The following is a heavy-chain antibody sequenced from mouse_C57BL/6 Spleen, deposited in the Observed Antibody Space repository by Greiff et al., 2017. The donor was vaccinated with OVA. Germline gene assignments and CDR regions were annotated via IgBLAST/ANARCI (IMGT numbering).Heavy chain of an antibody. CDR1: GYTFTSYW. Sequence: VQLQQPGAELVKPGASVKLSCKASGYTFTSYWMHWVKQRPGQGLEWIGMIHPNSGSTNYNEKFKSKATLTVDKSSSTAYMQLSSLTSEDSAVYYCAAYGNYGAYWGQGTLVTVSA. D-gene: IGHD2-10*02. CDR2: IHPNSGST. CDR3: AAYGNYGAY. J-gene: IGHJ3*01. V-gene: IGHV1-64*01.